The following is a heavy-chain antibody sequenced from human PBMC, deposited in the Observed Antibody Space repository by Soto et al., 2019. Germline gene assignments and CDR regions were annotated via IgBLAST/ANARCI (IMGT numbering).Heavy chain of an antibody. Sequence: SCAASGFTFSSYAMSWVRQAPGKGLEWVSGISGSGGSTYYADSVKGRFTISRDNSKNTVHLQMNSLRAEDTAVYHCAKDLSISWYWALDYWGQGTLVTVSS. CDR1: GFTFSSYA. CDR3: AKDLSISWYWALDY. V-gene: IGHV3-23*01. D-gene: IGHD6-13*01. J-gene: IGHJ4*02. CDR2: ISGSGGST.